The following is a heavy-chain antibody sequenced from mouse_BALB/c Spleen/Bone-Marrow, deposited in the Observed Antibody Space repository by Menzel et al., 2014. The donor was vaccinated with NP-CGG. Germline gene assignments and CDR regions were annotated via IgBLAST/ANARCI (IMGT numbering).Heavy chain of an antibody. D-gene: IGHD4-1*01. CDR2: ITKGGGST. J-gene: IGHJ4*01. CDR3: ARQLAYAMDY. V-gene: IGHV5-12*02. CDR1: GFTFSDYY. Sequence: EVKLMESGGGLVQPGGSLKLSRATSGFTFSDYYMYWVRQTPEKRLEWVAYITKGGGSTYYPDFVKGRFTISRDNAKNTLYLQMSRLKSEDTAMYYCARQLAYAMDYWGQGTSVTVSS.